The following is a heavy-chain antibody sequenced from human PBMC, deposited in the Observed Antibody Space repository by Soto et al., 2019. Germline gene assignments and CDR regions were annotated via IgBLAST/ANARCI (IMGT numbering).Heavy chain of an antibody. D-gene: IGHD3-22*01. Sequence: SETLSLTCTVSGGSITSSSYYWGWIRQPPGKGLEWIGNIYYSGSTYYNPSLKSRVTISVDTSKNQFSLKLSSVTAADTAVYYCMLGSGWKDFDYWGQGALVTVSS. V-gene: IGHV4-39*01. CDR3: MLGSGWKDFDY. J-gene: IGHJ4*02. CDR2: IYYSGST. CDR1: GGSITSSSYY.